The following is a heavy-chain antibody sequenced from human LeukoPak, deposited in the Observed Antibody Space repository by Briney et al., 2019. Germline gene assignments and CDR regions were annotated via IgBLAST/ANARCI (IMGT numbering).Heavy chain of an antibody. CDR3: ARIRRSGYHYFDY. CDR2: SDSEDGDP. D-gene: IGHD3-9*01. V-gene: IGHV1-24*01. CDR1: GYSLSDMS. Sequence: GASVKVSCKVAGYSLSDMSVHWIRQAPGRGLEWMGSSDSEDGDPVYAQKFEGRLTMTEDTSTDTAYMELSSLTSDDTAVYYCARIRRSGYHYFDYWGQGTLVTVSS. J-gene: IGHJ4*02.